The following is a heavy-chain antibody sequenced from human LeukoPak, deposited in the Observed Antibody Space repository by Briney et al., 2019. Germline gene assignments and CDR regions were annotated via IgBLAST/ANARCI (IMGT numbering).Heavy chain of an antibody. J-gene: IGHJ3*02. Sequence: GGSLRLSCAASGYTFSSNSMNWVRQAPGKGLEWVSSISSSSSYIYYADSVKGRFTISRDNSKNTLYLQMNSLRAEDTAVYYCAKLSSSGWLPTDAFDIWGQGTMVTVSS. CDR3: AKLSSSGWLPTDAFDI. V-gene: IGHV3-21*04. CDR2: ISSSSSYI. D-gene: IGHD6-19*01. CDR1: GYTFSSNS.